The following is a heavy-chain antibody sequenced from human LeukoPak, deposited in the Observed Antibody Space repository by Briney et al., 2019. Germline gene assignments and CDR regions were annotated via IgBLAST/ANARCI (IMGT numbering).Heavy chain of an antibody. J-gene: IGHJ4*02. CDR2: IYSSGST. CDR3: AKSGGYGLIDY. V-gene: IGHV4-39*01. D-gene: IGHD1-26*01. CDR1: GASVSGSPYY. Sequence: SETLSLTCTVSGASVSGSPYYWGWIRQPPGKGLEWIGCIYSSGSTYYNASLQSRVTISIETSKNKISLRLNSVTAADTAIYYCAKSGGYGLIDYWGQGTLVTVSS.